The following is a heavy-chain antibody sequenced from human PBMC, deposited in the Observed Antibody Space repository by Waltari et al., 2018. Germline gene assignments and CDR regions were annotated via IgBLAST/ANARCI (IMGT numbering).Heavy chain of an antibody. CDR1: GYTFTSYD. CDR3: AMGNGAVIKDSFDT. D-gene: IGHD3-10*01. V-gene: IGHV1-8*01. CDR2: MNPNRGST. J-gene: IGHJ3*02. Sequence: QLQLVQSGAEVKKPGASVKVSCKASGYTFTSYDMNWVRQATGQGLEWMGWMNPNRGSTGYAQKFQGRVTMTRDTSISTAYMELSSLTSEDTAVYYCAMGNGAVIKDSFDTWGQGTMVTVSS.